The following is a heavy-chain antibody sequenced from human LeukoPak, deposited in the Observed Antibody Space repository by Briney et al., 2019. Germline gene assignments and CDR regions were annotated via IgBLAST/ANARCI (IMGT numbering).Heavy chain of an antibody. CDR2: ISSSSSYI. Sequence: GGSLRLSCAASGFTFSSYSMNWVRQAPGKGLEWVSSISSSSSYIYYADSVKGRFTISRDNAKNSLYLQMNSLRAEDTAVYYCASQTTVTTFDYYYYGMDVWGQGTTVTVPS. CDR3: ASQTTVTTFDYYYYGMDV. V-gene: IGHV3-21*01. J-gene: IGHJ6*02. D-gene: IGHD4-17*01. CDR1: GFTFSSYS.